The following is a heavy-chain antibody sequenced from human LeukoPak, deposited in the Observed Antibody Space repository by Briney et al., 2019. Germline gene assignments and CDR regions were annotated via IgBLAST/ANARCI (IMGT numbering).Heavy chain of an antibody. CDR2: ISSSGGNA. V-gene: IGHV3-23*01. Sequence: GGSLRLSCAASGFTFSSYSMSWVRQAPGKGLEWVSSISSSGGNAYYPDSVKGRFTISRDNSKNTMYLQMNSLRAEDTAVYYCAKDRPTWPIDYWGQGTLVTVSS. CDR3: AKDRPTWPIDY. CDR1: GFTFSSYS. D-gene: IGHD5-12*01. J-gene: IGHJ4*02.